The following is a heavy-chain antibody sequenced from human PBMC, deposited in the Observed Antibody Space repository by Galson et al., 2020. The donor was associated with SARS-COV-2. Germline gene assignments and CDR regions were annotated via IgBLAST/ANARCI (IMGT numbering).Heavy chain of an antibody. CDR2: IYNGGTT. V-gene: IGHV4-39*02. D-gene: IGHD6-13*01. J-gene: IGHJ5*02. CDR3: CLRLAATNLAAASNWLDP. Sequence: ASETLSLTCTVSSGSISSNNYYWGWVRQPPGKGLERIGSIYNGGTTYHNPSLKSRVTISVDTPKKHFSLKLSSVTAADTAVYYCCLRLAATNLAAASNWLDPWGQGILVTVSS. CDR1: SGSISSNNYY.